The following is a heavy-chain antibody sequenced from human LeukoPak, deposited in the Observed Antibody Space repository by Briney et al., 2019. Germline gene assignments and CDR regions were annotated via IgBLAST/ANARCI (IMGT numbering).Heavy chain of an antibody. J-gene: IGHJ4*02. CDR2: ISYDGSNK. V-gene: IGHV3-30*18. CDR1: GFTFSSYG. Sequence: GGSLRLSCAASGFTFSSYGMHWVRQAPGKGLEWVAVISYDGSNKYYADSVKGRFTISRDNSKNTLYLQMNSLRVEDTAVYYCAKEHDSSGYLDYWGQGTLVTVSS. CDR3: AKEHDSSGYLDY. D-gene: IGHD3-22*01.